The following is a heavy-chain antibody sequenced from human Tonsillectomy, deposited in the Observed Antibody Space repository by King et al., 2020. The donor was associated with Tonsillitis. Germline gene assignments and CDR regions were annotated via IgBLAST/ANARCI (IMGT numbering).Heavy chain of an antibody. Sequence: VQLVESGGGLVQPGGSLRLSCAASGFTFSSYWMSWVRQAPGKGLEWVANIKQDGSEKYYVDSVKGRFTISRDNAKNSLYLQMNSLRAEDTAVYYCARDMGSDIAAFSAAFDIWGQGTMVTVSS. V-gene: IGHV3-7*01. D-gene: IGHD6-6*01. J-gene: IGHJ3*02. CDR2: IKQDGSEK. CDR3: ARDMGSDIAAFSAAFDI. CDR1: GFTFSSYW.